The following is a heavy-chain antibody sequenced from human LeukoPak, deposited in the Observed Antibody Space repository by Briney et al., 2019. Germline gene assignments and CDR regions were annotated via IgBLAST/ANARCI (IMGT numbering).Heavy chain of an antibody. CDR2: ITVDGGNI. CDR1: GFTFSSYA. Sequence: PGGSLRLSCEASGFTFSSYAMSWVRQAPERGLEWVSSITVDGGNIKYADSAKGRFTISRDNAKNTLYLQMNSLRAEDTAVYYCARDASLVLKGAFDIWGQGTMVTVSS. D-gene: IGHD2/OR15-2a*01. CDR3: ARDASLVLKGAFDI. V-gene: IGHV3-23*01. J-gene: IGHJ3*02.